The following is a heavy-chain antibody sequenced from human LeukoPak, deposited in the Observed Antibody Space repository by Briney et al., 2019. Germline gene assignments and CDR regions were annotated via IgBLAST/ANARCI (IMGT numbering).Heavy chain of an antibody. CDR2: IRSKTNNYAT. CDR3: AKIPKGGYFDY. D-gene: IGHD2-2*01. CDR1: GFTFSASA. Sequence: PGGSLQLSCAASGFTFSASAMHWVRQASGKGLEWVGRIRSKTNNYATEYAVSVEGRFTISRDDSKNTVYLQMNSLRAEDTAVYYCAKIPKGGYFDYWGQGTLVTVSS. J-gene: IGHJ4*02. V-gene: IGHV3-73*01.